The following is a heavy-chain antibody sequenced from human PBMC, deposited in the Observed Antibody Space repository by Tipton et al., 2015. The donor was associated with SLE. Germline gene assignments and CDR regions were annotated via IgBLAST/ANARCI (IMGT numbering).Heavy chain of an antibody. CDR1: GFTFSSYA. CDR3: AKGADYYESSGYQGDY. V-gene: IGHV3-23*01. CDR2: ISGSGGST. J-gene: IGHJ4*02. D-gene: IGHD3-22*01. Sequence: SLRLSCAASGFTFSSYAMSWVRQAPGKGLEWVSGISGSGGSTYYADSVKGRFTISRDNSKNTLYRQMNSLRAEDTAVYYCAKGADYYESSGYQGDYWSQGTLVTVSS.